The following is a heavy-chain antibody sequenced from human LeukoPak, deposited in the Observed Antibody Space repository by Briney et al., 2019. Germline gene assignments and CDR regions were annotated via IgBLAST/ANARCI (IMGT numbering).Heavy chain of an antibody. D-gene: IGHD2-15*01. CDR3: ARGNRYCSGGSCHTSFDY. CDR2: INPSGGST. J-gene: IGHJ4*02. CDR1: GYTFTSYY. Sequence: ASVTVSCKASGYTFTSYYMHWVRQAPGQGLEWMGIINPSGGSTSYAQKFQGRVTITRDTSASTAYMELSSLRSEDMAVYYCARGNRYCSGGSCHTSFDYWGQGTLVTVSS. V-gene: IGHV1-46*01.